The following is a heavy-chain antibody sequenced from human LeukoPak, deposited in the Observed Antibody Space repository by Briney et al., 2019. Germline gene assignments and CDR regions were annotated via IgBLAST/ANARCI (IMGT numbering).Heavy chain of an antibody. CDR1: GYTFTGYH. CDR2: VNPNSGDT. D-gene: IGHD1-26*01. Sequence: ASVKVSCKASGYTFTGYHLHWVRQAPGQGLEWMGCVNPNSGDTNYAQKFQGSVTMTRDTSISTVYMELSRLRSDDTAVYYCARASGSYWFDSWGQGTLVTVSS. CDR3: ARASGSYWFDS. V-gene: IGHV1-2*02. J-gene: IGHJ5*01.